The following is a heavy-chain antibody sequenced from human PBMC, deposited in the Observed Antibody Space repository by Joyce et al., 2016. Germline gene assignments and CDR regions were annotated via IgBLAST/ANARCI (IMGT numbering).Heavy chain of an antibody. CDR1: GDSVSSNGVA. CDR2: TYDRSKGYF. Sequence: HVQLQQSGPGLVKPSQTLSLACAISGDSVSSNGVAWHWIRQSPSRGLEWLVRTYDRSKGYFDYGVSVKSRITIIPDTSKSQFSLQLTSVSPEDTAVYYCARGRIYSFDFWGQGTLVTVSS. CDR3: ARGRIYSFDF. D-gene: IGHD1-26*01. V-gene: IGHV6-1*01. J-gene: IGHJ4*02.